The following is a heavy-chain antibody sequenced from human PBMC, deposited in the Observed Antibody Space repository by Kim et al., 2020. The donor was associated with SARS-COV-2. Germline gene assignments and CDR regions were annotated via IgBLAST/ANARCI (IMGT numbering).Heavy chain of an antibody. Sequence: GGSLRLSCAASGFTFSSYGMHWVRQAPGKGLEWVAVIWYDGSNKYYADSVKGRFTISRDNSKNTLYLQMNSLRAEDTAVYYCARDPRPLEDYGDYVTLRLYYYYGVDVWGQGTTVTVSS. J-gene: IGHJ6*02. V-gene: IGHV3-33*01. D-gene: IGHD4-17*01. CDR1: GFTFSSYG. CDR2: IWYDGSNK. CDR3: ARDPRPLEDYGDYVTLRLYYYYGVDV.